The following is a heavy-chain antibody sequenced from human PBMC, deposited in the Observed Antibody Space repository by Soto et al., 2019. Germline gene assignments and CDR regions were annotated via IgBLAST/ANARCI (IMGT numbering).Heavy chain of an antibody. V-gene: IGHV3-23*01. CDR1: GFTFSSYA. CDR3: AKSLSALFSLGDFKY. J-gene: IGHJ4*02. D-gene: IGHD2-21*01. CDR2: ISGSGTST. Sequence: LRLSCAASGFTFSSYALNWVRQAPGKGLEWVAEISGSGTSTYYAPSVKGRFIISSDSSKTTLYLRKYSLRAEDTAMYYCAKSLSALFSLGDFKYWGQGALVTVSS.